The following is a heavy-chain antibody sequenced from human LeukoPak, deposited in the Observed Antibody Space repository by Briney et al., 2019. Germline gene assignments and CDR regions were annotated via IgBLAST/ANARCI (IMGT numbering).Heavy chain of an antibody. D-gene: IGHD3-10*01. Sequence: PGGSLRLSCAASGFTFSSYWMSWVRQAPGKGLEWVANIKQDGSEKYYVDSVKGRFTISRDSAKNSLYLQMNSLRAEDTAVYYCARDTGIWFGESYFDYWGQGTLVTVSS. V-gene: IGHV3-7*01. J-gene: IGHJ4*02. CDR2: IKQDGSEK. CDR1: GFTFSSYW. CDR3: ARDTGIWFGESYFDY.